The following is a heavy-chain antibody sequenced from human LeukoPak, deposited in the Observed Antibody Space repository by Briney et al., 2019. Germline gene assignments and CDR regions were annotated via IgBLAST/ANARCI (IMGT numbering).Heavy chain of an antibody. CDR2: IYYSGST. CDR3: ARHGDYGDYYYYGMDV. Sequence: SGTLSLTCTVSGGSISRYYWSWIRQPPGKGLEWIGYIYYSGSTNYNPSLKSRVTISVDTSKNQFSLKLTSVTAADTAVYYCARHGDYGDYYYYGMDVWGQGTTVTVSS. J-gene: IGHJ6*02. V-gene: IGHV4-59*08. D-gene: IGHD4-17*01. CDR1: GGSISRYY.